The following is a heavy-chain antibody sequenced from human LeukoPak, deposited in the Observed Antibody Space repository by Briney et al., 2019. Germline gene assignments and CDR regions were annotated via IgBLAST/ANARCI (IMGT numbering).Heavy chain of an antibody. Sequence: SETLSLTCAVYGGSFSGYYWSWIRQPPGKGLEWIGEINHSGSTNYNPSLKSRVTISVDTSKNQFSLKLSSVTAADTAVYYCARAPNLGYCSGGRCYSGNWFDPWGQGTLVTVSS. CDR3: ARAPNLGYCSGGRCYSGNWFDP. CDR1: GGSFSGYY. D-gene: IGHD2-15*01. V-gene: IGHV4-34*01. CDR2: INHSGST. J-gene: IGHJ5*02.